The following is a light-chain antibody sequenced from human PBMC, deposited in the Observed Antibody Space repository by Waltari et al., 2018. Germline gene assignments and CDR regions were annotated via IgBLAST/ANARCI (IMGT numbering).Light chain of an antibody. CDR3: MQGTHWPWT. CDR1: QSLLYSDGKTY. CDR2: KVS. Sequence: VMTQSPLPLPVTLGQAAFISFRSSQSLLYSDGKTYLSWFQQRPGQSPRRLIYKVSARDSGVPDRFGGSGSGTEFALHINRVEAEDVGVYYCMQGTHWPWTFGPGTKVEIK. V-gene: IGKV2-30*01. J-gene: IGKJ1*01.